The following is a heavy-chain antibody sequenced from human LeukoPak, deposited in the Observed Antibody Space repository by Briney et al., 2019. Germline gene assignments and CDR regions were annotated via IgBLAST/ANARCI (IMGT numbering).Heavy chain of an antibody. Sequence: SETLSLTCTVSGGSISSSSYYWGWIRQPPGKGLEWIGYIYYSGSTNYNPSLKSRVTISVDTSKNHFSLRLTSLTAADTAVYYCAREGSRRLYMDVWGRGTTITVSS. CDR3: AREGSRRLYMDV. D-gene: IGHD2-15*01. V-gene: IGHV4-61*05. CDR2: IYYSGST. CDR1: GGSISSSSYY. J-gene: IGHJ6*03.